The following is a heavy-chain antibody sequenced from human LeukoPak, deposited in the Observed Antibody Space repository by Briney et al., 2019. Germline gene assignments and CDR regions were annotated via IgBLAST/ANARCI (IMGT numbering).Heavy chain of an antibody. CDR2: ISYDGSNK. CDR1: GFTFSSYA. Sequence: GGSLRLSCAASGFTFSSYAMHWVRQAPGKGLEWVAVISYDGSNKYYADSVKGRFTISRDNSKNTLYLQMNSLRAEDTAVYYCARAFIPYYDYVWGSYRHPPSYWGQGTLVTVSS. V-gene: IGHV3-30-3*01. D-gene: IGHD3-16*02. CDR3: ARAFIPYYDYVWGSYRHPPSY. J-gene: IGHJ4*02.